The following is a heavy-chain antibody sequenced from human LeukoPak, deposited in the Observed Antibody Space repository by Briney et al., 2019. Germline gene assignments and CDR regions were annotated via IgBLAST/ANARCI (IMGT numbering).Heavy chain of an antibody. CDR1: GLTVSSIY. J-gene: IGHJ4*02. CDR2: IYTGGST. V-gene: IGHV3-53*01. D-gene: IGHD3-10*01. CDR3: ASPGGGDYYNS. Sequence: GGSLRLSCAASGLTVSSIYMSWVRQAPGKGLEWVSVIYTGGSTYYADSVKGRFTISRDNSKSTLHLQMNSLRAEDTAVYYCASPGGGDYYNSWGQGTLVTVSS.